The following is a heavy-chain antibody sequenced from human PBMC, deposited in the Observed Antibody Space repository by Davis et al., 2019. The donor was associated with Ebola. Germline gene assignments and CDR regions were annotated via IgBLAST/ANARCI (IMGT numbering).Heavy chain of an antibody. V-gene: IGHV3-21*01. CDR2: ISSSSSYI. Sequence: PGGSLRLSCAASGFTFSSYSMNWVRQAPGKGLEWVSSISSSSSYIYYADSVKGRFTISRDNSKNTLYLQMNSLRAEDTAVYYCARDTGGYSSGWPDYWGQGTLVTVSS. J-gene: IGHJ4*02. D-gene: IGHD6-19*01. CDR1: GFTFSSYS. CDR3: ARDTGGYSSGWPDY.